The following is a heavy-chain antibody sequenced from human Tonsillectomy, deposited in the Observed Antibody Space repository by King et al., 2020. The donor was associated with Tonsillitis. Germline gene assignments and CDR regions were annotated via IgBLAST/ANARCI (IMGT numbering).Heavy chain of an antibody. CDR3: ARGTIFGVVYHAFDI. Sequence: VQLQESGPGLVKPSQTLSLTCTVSGGSISSGNYYWDWIRQHPGKGLECIWDIYYSGSAYDNPSLKSRVTISVDTSKNQFSLKLSSVTAADTAVYYCARGTIFGVVYHAFDIWGQGTMVTVSS. V-gene: IGHV4-31*03. D-gene: IGHD3-3*01. J-gene: IGHJ3*02. CDR2: IYYSGSA. CDR1: GGSISSGNYY.